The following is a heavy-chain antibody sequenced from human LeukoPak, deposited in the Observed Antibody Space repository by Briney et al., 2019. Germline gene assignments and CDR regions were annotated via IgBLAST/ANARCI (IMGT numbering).Heavy chain of an antibody. Sequence: SETLSLTCTVSGGSISTHYWSWIRQPPGKGPELIGYIYYSGSTNYNPSLKSRVTMSVDTSKNQFSLKLSSVTATDTAVYYCARVLRSGRRGYFDYWGQGTLVTVSS. J-gene: IGHJ4*02. CDR2: IYYSGST. CDR3: ARVLRSGRRGYFDY. CDR1: GGSISTHY. D-gene: IGHD5-12*01. V-gene: IGHV4-59*11.